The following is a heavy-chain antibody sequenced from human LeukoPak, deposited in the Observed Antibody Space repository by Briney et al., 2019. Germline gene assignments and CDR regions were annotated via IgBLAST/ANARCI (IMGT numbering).Heavy chain of an antibody. D-gene: IGHD2-2*02. V-gene: IGHV5-51*01. CDR3: ARYGLRGCSGTNCYTSYFYYGMDV. J-gene: IGHJ6*02. CDR2: ISRHGCNI. CDR1: GYSFMDYW. Sequence: GESLKISCRGSGYSFMDYWIGLVRQMSGEGPGGVGFISRHGCNIKYSPSFEGQVTISVDKSISTAYLEWSSLKASDTAMYYCARYGLRGCSGTNCYTSYFYYGMDVWGQGTTVTVSS.